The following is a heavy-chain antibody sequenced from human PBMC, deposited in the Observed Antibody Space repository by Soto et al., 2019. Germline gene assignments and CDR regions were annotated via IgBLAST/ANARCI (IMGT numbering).Heavy chain of an antibody. CDR2: IYWDDDK. CDR3: IQSRCGGDCLQSYASHYYYGMDV. Sequence: QITLKESGPTLVKPTQTLTLTCTFSGFSLSTSGVGVGWIRQPPGKALEWLALIYWDDDKRYSPSLRSRLTISKDTSKNQVVLTMADMDPVDTATYYCIQSRCGGDCLQSYASHYYYGMDVWGQGTTVTFSS. CDR1: GFSLSTSGVG. J-gene: IGHJ6*02. V-gene: IGHV2-5*02. D-gene: IGHD2-21*02.